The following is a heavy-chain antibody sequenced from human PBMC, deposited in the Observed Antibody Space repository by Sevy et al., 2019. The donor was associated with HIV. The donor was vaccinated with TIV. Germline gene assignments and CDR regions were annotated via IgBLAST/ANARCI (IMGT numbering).Heavy chain of an antibody. D-gene: IGHD3-9*01. CDR2: IYYSGST. CDR3: AREKTGHYDILTGYDDFDAFDI. V-gene: IGHV4-30-4*01. CDR1: GGSISSGDYY. Sequence: SETLSLTCTVSGGSISSGDYYWSWIRQPPGKGLEWIGYIYYSGSTYYNPSLKSRVTISVDTSKNQFSLKLSSVTAADTAVYYCAREKTGHYDILTGYDDFDAFDIWCQGTMVTVSS. J-gene: IGHJ3*02.